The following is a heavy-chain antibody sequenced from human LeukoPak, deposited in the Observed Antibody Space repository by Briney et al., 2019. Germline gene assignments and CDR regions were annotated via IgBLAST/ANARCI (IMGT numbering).Heavy chain of an antibody. CDR2: ISAYNGNT. Sequence: RASVNVSCKASGYTFTSYGISWVRQAPGQGREWMGWISAYNGNTNYAQKLQGRVTMTTDTSTSTAHMELRSLRSDDTAVYYCARDASSGLFDYWGQGTLVTVSS. CDR3: ARDASSGLFDY. CDR1: GYTFTSYG. V-gene: IGHV1-18*04. J-gene: IGHJ4*02. D-gene: IGHD6-25*01.